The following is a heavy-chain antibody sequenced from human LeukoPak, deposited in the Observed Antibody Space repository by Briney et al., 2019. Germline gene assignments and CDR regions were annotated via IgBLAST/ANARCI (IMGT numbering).Heavy chain of an antibody. CDR2: IYYSGST. D-gene: IGHD6-19*01. CDR3: ARHSGSGFDY. V-gene: IGHV4-59*08. Sequence: PSETLSLTCTVSGGSISSYYWSWIRQPPGKGLEWIGYIYYSGSTNYNSSLKSRVTISVDTSKNQFSLKLSSVTAADTAVYYCARHSGSGFDYWGQGTLVTVSS. J-gene: IGHJ4*02. CDR1: GGSISSYY.